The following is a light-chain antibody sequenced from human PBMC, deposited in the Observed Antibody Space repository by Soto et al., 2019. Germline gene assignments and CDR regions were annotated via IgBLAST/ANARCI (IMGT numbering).Light chain of an antibody. CDR1: QSISSW. J-gene: IGKJ2*01. V-gene: IGKV1-5*03. CDR3: QHYNSYPYT. Sequence: DIQMTQSPSTLSASIGDSVTITCRASQSISSWLTWYQQKPGKAPNLLIYKASTLESGVSSRFSGSGSGTEFTLTISSLQPDDFATSYCQHYNSYPYTVGQGTKLEIK. CDR2: KAS.